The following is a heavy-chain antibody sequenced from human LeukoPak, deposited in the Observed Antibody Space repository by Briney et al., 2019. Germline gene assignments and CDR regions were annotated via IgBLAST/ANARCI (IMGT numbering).Heavy chain of an antibody. D-gene: IGHD2-2*01. CDR1: GFTFSSYS. J-gene: IGHJ4*02. V-gene: IGHV3-48*01. CDR3: ARDRANIVVVPAAFDY. CDR2: ISSSSSTI. Sequence: GGSLRLSCAASGFTFSSYSMNWVRQAPGKGLEWVSYISSSSSTIYYADSVKGRFTISRDNAKNSLYLQMNSLRAEDTAVYYCARDRANIVVVPAAFDYWGQGTLVTVSS.